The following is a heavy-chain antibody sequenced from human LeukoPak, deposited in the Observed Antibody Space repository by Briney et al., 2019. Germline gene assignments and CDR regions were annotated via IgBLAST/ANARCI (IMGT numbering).Heavy chain of an antibody. CDR3: ARDRGSGTSNNWFDP. CDR1: GFTFSSYG. D-gene: IGHD3-10*01. J-gene: IGHJ5*02. V-gene: IGHV3-33*01. CDR2: IWYDGSNK. Sequence: GGSLRLSCEASGFTFSSYGMHWVRQAPGKGLEWVAVIWYDGSNKYYADSVKGRFTISRDNSKNTLYLQMNSLRAEDTAVYYCARDRGSGTSNNWFDPWGQGTLVTVSS.